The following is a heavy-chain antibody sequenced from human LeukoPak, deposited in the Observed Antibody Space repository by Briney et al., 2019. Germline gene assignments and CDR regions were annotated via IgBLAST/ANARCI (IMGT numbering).Heavy chain of an antibody. CDR1: GDPIRSSY. Sequence: SETLSLTCTVSGDPIRSSYWSWIRQPPGKGLEWIGYIYYTGTTTYNPSIKSRVIISVDTSKIQFSLNLSSVTAADTAVYYCARRGGLNRGYWYFDLWGRGTLVTVSS. J-gene: IGHJ2*01. D-gene: IGHD3-16*01. V-gene: IGHV4-59*01. CDR3: ARRGGLNRGYWYFDL. CDR2: IYYTGTT.